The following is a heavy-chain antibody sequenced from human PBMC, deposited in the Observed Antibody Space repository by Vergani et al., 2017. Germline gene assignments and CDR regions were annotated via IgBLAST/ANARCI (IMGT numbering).Heavy chain of an antibody. Sequence: QVQLVQSGAEVKKPGSSVKVSCKASGGTFSSYAISWVRQAPGQGLEWMGGSIPIFGTANYAQKFQGRVTITADESTSTAYMELSSLRSEDTAVYYCARDRGVVVPAAKYYYMDVWGKGTTVTVSS. J-gene: IGHJ6*03. D-gene: IGHD2-2*01. CDR1: GGTFSSYA. V-gene: IGHV1-69*01. CDR3: ARDRGVVVPAAKYYYMDV. CDR2: SIPIFGTA.